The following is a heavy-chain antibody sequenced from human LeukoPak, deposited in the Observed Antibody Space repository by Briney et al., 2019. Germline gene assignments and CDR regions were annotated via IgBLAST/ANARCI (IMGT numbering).Heavy chain of an antibody. Sequence: GGSLRLSCAASGFTFSSYAMSWVRQAPGKGLEWVSAISGSDGSTYYADSVKGRFIISRDNSKNTLYLQMNSLRAEDTAVYYCAKGGRYCSSTSCWENWFDPWGQGTLVTVSS. CDR3: AKGGRYCSSTSCWENWFDP. J-gene: IGHJ5*02. V-gene: IGHV3-23*01. D-gene: IGHD2-2*01. CDR1: GFTFSSYA. CDR2: ISGSDGST.